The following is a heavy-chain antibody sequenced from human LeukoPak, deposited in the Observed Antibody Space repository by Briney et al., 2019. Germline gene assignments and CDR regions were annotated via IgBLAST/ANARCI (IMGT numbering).Heavy chain of an antibody. Sequence: GGSLRLSCAASGFTFSSYGMHWVRQAPGKGLEWVAVICNDGSHEYYADSEKGRFTISRDNSRNTVYLQMNSLRAEDTAVYYCAKDATEYGDSHFACWGQGSLVTVSA. J-gene: IGHJ4*02. CDR3: AKDATEYGDSHFAC. CDR2: ICNDGSHE. V-gene: IGHV3-33*06. D-gene: IGHD4-17*01. CDR1: GFTFSSYG.